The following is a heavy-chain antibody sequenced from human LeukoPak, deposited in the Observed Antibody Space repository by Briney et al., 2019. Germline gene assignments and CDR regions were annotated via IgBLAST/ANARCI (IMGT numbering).Heavy chain of an antibody. D-gene: IGHD3-3*01. Sequence: PGGSLRLSCAASGFTFSSYWMHWVRQAPGKGLVWVSRINSDGSSTSYADSVKGRFAISRDNAKNTLYLQMNSLRAEDTAVYYCARCPYDFWSGPYGMDVWGQGTTVTVSS. CDR2: INSDGSST. CDR1: GFTFSSYW. CDR3: ARCPYDFWSGPYGMDV. V-gene: IGHV3-74*01. J-gene: IGHJ6*02.